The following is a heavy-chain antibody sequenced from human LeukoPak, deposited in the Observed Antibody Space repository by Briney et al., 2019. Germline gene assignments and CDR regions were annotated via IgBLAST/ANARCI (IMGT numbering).Heavy chain of an antibody. CDR1: GFTFSTYA. D-gene: IGHD3-16*01. J-gene: IGHJ4*02. CDR2: VSKDGNTK. CDR3: ARGGSRLLTSYIFDY. Sequence: GGSLRLSCVASGFTFSTYAIHWVRQAPGKGLEWVAVVSKDGNTKYYADSVKGRFTISRDNSKNTLYLQMNSLRAEDTAVYYCARGGSRLLTSYIFDYWGQGTLVTVSS. V-gene: IGHV3-30*04.